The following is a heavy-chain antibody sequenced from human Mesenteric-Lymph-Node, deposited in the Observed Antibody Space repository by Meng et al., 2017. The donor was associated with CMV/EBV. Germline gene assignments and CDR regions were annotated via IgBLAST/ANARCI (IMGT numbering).Heavy chain of an antibody. Sequence: GESLKISCQGSGYSFITYWVAWVRQIPGKGLEWMGILFPDDSETRYSPPFQGQVTFSVDKSINTAYLQWSSLKASDTAMYYCARGSGSYSDPYFYGMDVWGQGTTVTVSS. V-gene: IGHV5-51*01. CDR3: ARGSGSYSDPYFYGMDV. CDR2: LFPDDSET. CDR1: GYSFITYW. J-gene: IGHJ6*02. D-gene: IGHD1-26*01.